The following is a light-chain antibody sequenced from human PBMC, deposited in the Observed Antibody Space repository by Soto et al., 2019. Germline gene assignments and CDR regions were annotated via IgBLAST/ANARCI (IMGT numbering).Light chain of an antibody. V-gene: IGLV4-69*01. CDR2: INSDGSH. Sequence: QLVLTQSPSASASLGASVRLTCTLSSGHSSYAIAWHQQQPEKVPRYLMKINSDGSHRKGDGIPDRFSGSSSGAERYLTISSLQSEDEADYYCQTWGTGPWVFGGGTKLTVL. J-gene: IGLJ3*02. CDR3: QTWGTGPWV. CDR1: SGHSSYA.